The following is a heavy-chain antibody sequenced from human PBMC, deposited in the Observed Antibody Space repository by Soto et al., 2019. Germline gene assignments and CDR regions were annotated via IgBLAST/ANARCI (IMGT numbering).Heavy chain of an antibody. J-gene: IGHJ6*01. D-gene: IGHD3-3*01. CDR3: AIRTSVFGVVAMGGLDV. CDR1: GGTFSSYS. Sequence: QVQLVQSGAELKKPGSSVRVSCQASGGTFSSYSVNWVRQAPGQGLEWMGGIIPIFPTADHGQRFQGRVTITADKSTNTAYMELSSLRSDDTAVYSCAIRTSVFGVVAMGGLDVWGQGTTVTVSS. V-gene: IGHV1-69*14. CDR2: IIPIFPTA.